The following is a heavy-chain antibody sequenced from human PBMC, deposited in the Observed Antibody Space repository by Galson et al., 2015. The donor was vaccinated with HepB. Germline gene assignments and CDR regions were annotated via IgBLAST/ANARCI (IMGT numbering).Heavy chain of an antibody. V-gene: IGHV6-1*01. J-gene: IGHJ5*02. D-gene: IGHD5-12*01. CDR3: ARVRIDSGYVHLFDP. CDR1: GDSVSSNSAA. CDR2: TYYRSKWYN. Sequence: ISGDSVSSNSAAWNWIRQSPSRGLEWLGRTYYRSKWYNDYAVSVKSRITINPDTSKNQFSLQLNSVTPEDTAVYYCARVRIDSGYVHLFDPWGQGTLVTVSP.